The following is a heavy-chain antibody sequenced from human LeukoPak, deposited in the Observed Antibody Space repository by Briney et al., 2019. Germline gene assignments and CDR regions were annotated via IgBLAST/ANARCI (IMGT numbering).Heavy chain of an antibody. CDR2: INHTGDT. D-gene: IGHD3-16*01. CDR3: ARYASSTSFSPFDY. V-gene: IGHV4-34*01. J-gene: IGHJ4*02. Sequence: SETLSLTCAVYGGSFTAYYWSWIRQPPGKGLEWVGEINHTGDTNYSPSLKSRVTISVDTSKNQFSLKLSSVTVADTAVYFCARYASSTSFSPFDYWSQGTLVTVSS. CDR1: GGSFTAYY.